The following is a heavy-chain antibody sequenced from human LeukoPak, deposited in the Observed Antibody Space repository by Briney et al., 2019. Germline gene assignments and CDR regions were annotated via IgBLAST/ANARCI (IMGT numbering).Heavy chain of an antibody. Sequence: ASVNVSCKASGYTFTGYYLHWVRQAPGQGLEWIRWINPNSGGTKYAQKFQGRVTMTRDTSISTAYMELTRLRSDDTAVYYCARGETEETGTRPDAFDIWGQGTMVTVSS. D-gene: IGHD3-16*01. J-gene: IGHJ3*02. CDR1: GYTFTGYY. CDR2: INPNSGGT. V-gene: IGHV1-2*02. CDR3: ARGETEETGTRPDAFDI.